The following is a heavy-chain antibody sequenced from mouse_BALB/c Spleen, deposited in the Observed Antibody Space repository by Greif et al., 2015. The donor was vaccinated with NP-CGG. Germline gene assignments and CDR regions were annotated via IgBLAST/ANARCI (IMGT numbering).Heavy chain of an antibody. D-gene: IGHD4-1*01. J-gene: IGHJ3*01. V-gene: IGHV5-9-4*01. CDR3: AREGLTGTGFAY. Sequence: EVKLVESGGGLVKPGGSLKLSCAASGFTFSSYAMSWVRQSPEKRLEWVAEISSGGSYTYYPDTVTGRFTISRDNAKNTLYLEMSSLRSEDTAMYYCAREGLTGTGFAYWGQGTLVTVSA. CDR2: ISSGGSYT. CDR1: GFTFSSYA.